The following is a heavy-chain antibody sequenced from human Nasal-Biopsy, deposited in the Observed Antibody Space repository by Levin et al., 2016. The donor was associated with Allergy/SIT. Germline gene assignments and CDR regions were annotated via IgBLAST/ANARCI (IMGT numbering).Heavy chain of an antibody. D-gene: IGHD2-21*02. CDR3: TTAFCGGDCHLRDYFYYGMDV. CDR2: ITGSGSNYL. Sequence: GGSLRLSCAVSGFTLRSRFINWVRQAPGKGLEWVSSITGSGSNYLYYADSVKGRATISRDDIQNSVSLEMNSLRAEDTAVYYCTTAFCGGDCHLRDYFYYGMDVWGQGTTVTVSS. V-gene: IGHV3-21*01. J-gene: IGHJ6*02. CDR1: GFTLRSRF.